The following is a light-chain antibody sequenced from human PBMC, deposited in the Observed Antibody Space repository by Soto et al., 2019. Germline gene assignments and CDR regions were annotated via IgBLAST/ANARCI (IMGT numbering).Light chain of an antibody. CDR3: QQYNSYSWT. Sequence: GDRVTITCRASQSISSWLAWYQQKPGKAPRLLIYDASSLESGVPSRFSGSGSGTEFTLTISSLQPDDFATYYCQQYNSYSWTFGQGTKVDIK. CDR2: DAS. J-gene: IGKJ1*01. V-gene: IGKV1-5*01. CDR1: QSISSW.